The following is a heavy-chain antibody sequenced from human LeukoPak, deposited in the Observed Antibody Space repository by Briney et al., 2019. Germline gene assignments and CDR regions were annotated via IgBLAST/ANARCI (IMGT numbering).Heavy chain of an antibody. CDR1: GGSISSYY. D-gene: IGHD3-22*01. Sequence: SETLSLTCTVSGGSISSYYWSWIRQPPGKGLEWIGYIYYSGSTNYNPSLKSRVTISVDTSKNQFSLKLSSVTAADTAVYYCARERYYYDSSGYYDLGMDVWGQGTSVTVPS. CDR3: ARERYYYDSSGYYDLGMDV. J-gene: IGHJ6*02. CDR2: IYYSGST. V-gene: IGHV4-59*01.